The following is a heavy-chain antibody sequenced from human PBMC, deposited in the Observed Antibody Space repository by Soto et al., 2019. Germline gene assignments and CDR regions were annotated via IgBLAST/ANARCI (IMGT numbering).Heavy chain of an antibody. CDR1: GYTFTSYG. CDR3: ARDIPRYFDWLLEDRAFDY. CDR2: SSAYNGNT. J-gene: IGHJ4*02. D-gene: IGHD3-9*01. Sequence: ASVKVSCKASGYTFTSYGISWVRQAPGQGLGWMGWSSAYNGNTNYAQKLQGRGTMTTDTSTSTAYMELRSLRSDDTAVYYCARDIPRYFDWLLEDRAFDYWGQGTLVTVSS. V-gene: IGHV1-18*01.